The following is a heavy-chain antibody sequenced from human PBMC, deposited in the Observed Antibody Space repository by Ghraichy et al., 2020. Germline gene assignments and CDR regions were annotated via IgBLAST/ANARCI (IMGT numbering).Heavy chain of an antibody. CDR3: ARGSQRIPPRY. D-gene: IGHD2/OR15-2a*01. CDR2: INHSGST. CDR1: GGSFSGYY. J-gene: IGHJ4*02. V-gene: IGHV4-34*01. Sequence: SETLSLTCAVYGGSFSGYYWSWIRQPPGKGLEWIGEINHSGSTNYNPSLKSRVTISVDTSKNQFSLKLSSVTAADTAVYYCARGSQRIPPRYWGQGTLVTVSS.